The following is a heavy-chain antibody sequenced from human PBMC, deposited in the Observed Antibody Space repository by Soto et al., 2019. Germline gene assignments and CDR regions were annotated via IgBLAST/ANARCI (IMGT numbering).Heavy chain of an antibody. CDR3: ARLMGSGWYGGY. CDR1: GFTFSSNY. CDR2: IYSGGST. D-gene: IGHD6-19*01. J-gene: IGHJ4*02. V-gene: IGHV3-66*01. Sequence: GGSLRLSCAASGFTFSSNYMSWVRQAPGKGLEWVSVIYSGGSTYYADSVKGRFSISRDNSKNTLYLQMNSLRAEDTAVYYCARLMGSGWYGGYWGQGTLVTVSS.